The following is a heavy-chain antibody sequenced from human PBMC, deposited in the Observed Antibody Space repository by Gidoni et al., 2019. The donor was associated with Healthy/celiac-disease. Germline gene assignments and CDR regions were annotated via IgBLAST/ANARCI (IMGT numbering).Heavy chain of an antibody. Sequence: EVQLVESGGGLVQPGGSLRLSCAASGFTFSSYWMSWVRQAPGKGLEWVANIKQDGSEKYYVDSVKGRFTISRDNAKNSLYLQMNSLRAEDTAVYYCARDLIYSGYGMDVWGQGTTVTVSS. CDR3: ARDLIYSGYGMDV. CDR2: IKQDGSEK. V-gene: IGHV3-7*03. J-gene: IGHJ6*02. CDR1: GFTFSSYW. D-gene: IGHD5-12*01.